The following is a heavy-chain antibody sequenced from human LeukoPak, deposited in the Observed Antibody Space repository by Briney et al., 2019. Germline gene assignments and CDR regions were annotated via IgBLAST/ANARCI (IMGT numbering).Heavy chain of an antibody. CDR2: INHSGST. J-gene: IGHJ4*02. D-gene: IGHD3-10*01. Sequence: SETLSLTCAVYGGSFSGYYWSWIRQPPGKGLEWIGEINHSGSTNYNPSLKSRVTISVDTSKNQFSLKLSSVTAADTAVYYCARETGELPYYSDYWGQGTLVTASS. CDR3: ARETGELPYYSDY. V-gene: IGHV4-34*01. CDR1: GGSFSGYY.